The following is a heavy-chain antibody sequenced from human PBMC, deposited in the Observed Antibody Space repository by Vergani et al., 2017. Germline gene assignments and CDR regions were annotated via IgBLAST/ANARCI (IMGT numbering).Heavy chain of an antibody. Sequence: QLQLQESGPGLVKPSETLSLTCTVSGGSISSGGYYWSWIRPHPGKGLEWIGYIYSSGSTNYTPTLQSRVTISVDTSKNQCSLKLSSVTAADTAVYYCAGSPPDMLTGRPIRGMDVWGQGTTVTVSS. J-gene: IGHJ6*02. V-gene: IGHV4-61*08. D-gene: IGHD3-9*01. CDR1: GGSISSGGYY. CDR2: IYSSGST. CDR3: AGSPPDMLTGRPIRGMDV.